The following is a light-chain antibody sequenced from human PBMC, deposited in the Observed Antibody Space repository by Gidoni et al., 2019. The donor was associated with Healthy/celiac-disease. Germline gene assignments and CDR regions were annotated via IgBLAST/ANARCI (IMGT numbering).Light chain of an antibody. CDR1: QSVSSN. V-gene: IGKV3-15*01. CDR3: QQYNNWTSLT. Sequence: DIVMTHSPATLSVSPGERATLSCRASQSVSSNLAWYQQKPGQAPRLLIYGASTRATGIPARFSGSGSGTEFTLNISSLQSEDFAVYYCQQYNNWTSLTVGGXTKVEIK. J-gene: IGKJ4*01. CDR2: GAS.